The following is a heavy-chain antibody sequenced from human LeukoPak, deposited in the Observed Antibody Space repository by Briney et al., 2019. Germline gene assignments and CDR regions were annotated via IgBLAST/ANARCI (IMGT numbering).Heavy chain of an antibody. Sequence: SETLSLTCTVSGGSISSYYWTWIRQPPGKGLEWIGYIYYSGSTNSTPSLKSRVIISVDTSKNQFSLKLTSVTAADTAVYYCARGVNSGYFDYCGQGTLVTVSS. J-gene: IGHJ4*02. V-gene: IGHV4-59*01. CDR3: ARGVNSGYFDY. CDR2: IYYSGST. CDR1: GGSISSYY. D-gene: IGHD1-26*01.